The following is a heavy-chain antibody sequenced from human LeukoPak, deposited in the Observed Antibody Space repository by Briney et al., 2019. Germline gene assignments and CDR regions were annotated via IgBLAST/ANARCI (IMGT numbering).Heavy chain of an antibody. CDR2: IRYDGSNK. J-gene: IGHJ4*02. CDR3: AKQLFAVTMGGLDY. D-gene: IGHD4-17*01. V-gene: IGHV3-30*02. CDR1: GFTFSSYG. Sequence: GGSLRLSCAASGFTFSSYGMHWVRQAPGKGLEWVAFIRYDGSNKYYADSVKGRFTISRDNSKNTLYLQMNSLRAEDTAVYYCAKQLFAVTMGGLDYWGQRTLVTVSS.